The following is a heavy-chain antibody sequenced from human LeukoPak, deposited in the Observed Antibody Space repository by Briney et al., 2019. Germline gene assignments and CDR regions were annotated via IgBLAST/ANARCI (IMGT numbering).Heavy chain of an antibody. D-gene: IGHD6-19*01. Sequence: GRSLRLSCAAAGFTFSNYGIHWVRQAPGKGLEWVAVISYDGSNKYYADSVKGRFTISRDNSKNTLYLQMNSLRAEDTAVYYCASSAAVAGTLFDYWGQGTLVAVSS. V-gene: IGHV3-30*03. J-gene: IGHJ4*02. CDR1: GFTFSNYG. CDR3: ASSAAVAGTLFDY. CDR2: ISYDGSNK.